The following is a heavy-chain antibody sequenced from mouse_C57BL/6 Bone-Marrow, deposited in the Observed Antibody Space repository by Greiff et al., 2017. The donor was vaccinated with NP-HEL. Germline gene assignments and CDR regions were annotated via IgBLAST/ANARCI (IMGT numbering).Heavy chain of an antibody. D-gene: IGHD2-2*01. Sequence: QVQLQQPGAELVRPGTSVKLSCKASGYTFTSYWMPWVTQRPGQGLEWIGVIAPSASYTNYNQKFKGKATLTVDTSSSTAYMQLSSLTSEDSAVYYCERVSTMVKWFAYWGQGTLVTVAA. CDR3: ERVSTMVKWFAY. J-gene: IGHJ3*01. CDR2: IAPSASYT. V-gene: IGHV1-59*01. CDR1: GYTFTSYW.